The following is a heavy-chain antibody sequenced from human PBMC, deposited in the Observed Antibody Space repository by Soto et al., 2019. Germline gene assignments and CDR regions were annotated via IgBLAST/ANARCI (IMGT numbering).Heavy chain of an antibody. D-gene: IGHD3-22*01. CDR2: ISYDGSNK. J-gene: IGHJ6*02. Sequence: GESLKISCAASGFTFSSYAMHWVRQAPGKGLEWVAVISYDGSNKYYADSVKGRFTISRDNSKNTLYLQMNSLRAEDTAVYYCARDLSRFNYYDSSGYYYYYGMDVWGQGTTVTVSS. CDR1: GFTFSSYA. CDR3: ARDLSRFNYYDSSGYYYYYGMDV. V-gene: IGHV3-30*04.